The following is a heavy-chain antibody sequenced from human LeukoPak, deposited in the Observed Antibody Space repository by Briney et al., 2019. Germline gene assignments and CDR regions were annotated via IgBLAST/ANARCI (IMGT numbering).Heavy chain of an antibody. D-gene: IGHD6-19*01. J-gene: IGHJ5*02. CDR3: ARTYSSGWYLQHWFDP. V-gene: IGHV4-34*01. CDR1: GGSFSDYY. Sequence: SETLSLTCAVYGGSFSDYYWTWTRQPPGKGLEWIGEINHSGSTNYNPSLKSRVTISVDTSKNQFSLKLSSVTAADTAVYYCARTYSSGWYLQHWFDPWGQGTLVTVSS. CDR2: INHSGST.